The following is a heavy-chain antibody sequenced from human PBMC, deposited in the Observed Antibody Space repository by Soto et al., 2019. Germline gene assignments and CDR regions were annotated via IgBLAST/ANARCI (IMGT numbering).Heavy chain of an antibody. Sequence: SQTLSLTCAISGDSVSSNSAAWNWIRQSPSRGLEWLGRTYYRSKWYNDYAVSVKSRITINPDTSKNQFSLQLNSVTPEDTAVYYCARGGRDGYAGYYYYGMDVWGQGSTGTVSS. D-gene: IGHD5-12*01. CDR1: GDSVSSNSAA. J-gene: IGHJ6*02. V-gene: IGHV6-1*01. CDR3: ARGGRDGYAGYYYYGMDV. CDR2: TYYRSKWYN.